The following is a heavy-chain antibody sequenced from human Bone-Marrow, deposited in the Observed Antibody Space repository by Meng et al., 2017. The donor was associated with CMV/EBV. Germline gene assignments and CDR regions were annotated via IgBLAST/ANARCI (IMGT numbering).Heavy chain of an antibody. V-gene: IGHV1-69*10. CDR3: ARARVPAADHYYYGMDV. CDR1: GGTFSSYA. Sequence: SVKVSCKASGGTFSSYAISWVRQAPGQGLEWMGGIIPILGIANYAQKFQGRVTITADKSTSTAYMELSSLRSEDTAVYYCARARVPAADHYYYGMDVWGQGTTVTVSS. D-gene: IGHD2-2*01. CDR2: IIPILGIA. J-gene: IGHJ6*02.